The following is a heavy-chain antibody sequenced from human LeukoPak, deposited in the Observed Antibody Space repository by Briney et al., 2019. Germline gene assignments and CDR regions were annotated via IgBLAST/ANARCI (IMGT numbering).Heavy chain of an antibody. CDR2: ISWNSGSI. J-gene: IGHJ4*02. CDR3: ARARYDYIWGSYRYEGPHFDY. CDR1: GFTFDDYA. V-gene: IGHV3-9*01. Sequence: QPGGSLRLSCAASGFTFDDYAMHWVRQAPGKGLEWVSGISWNSGSIGYADSVKGRFTISRDNTKNSLYLQMNSLRAEDTAVYYCARARYDYIWGSYRYEGPHFDYWGQGTLVTVSS. D-gene: IGHD3-16*02.